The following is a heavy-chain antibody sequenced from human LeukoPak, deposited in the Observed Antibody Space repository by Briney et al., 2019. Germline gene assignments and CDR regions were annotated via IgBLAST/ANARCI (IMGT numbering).Heavy chain of an antibody. V-gene: IGHV3-48*02. Sequence: PGVSLRLSCAASGFTFSSYSMNWVRQAPGKGLEWVSYISSSSSTIYYADSVKGRFTISRDNAKNSLYLQMNSLRDEDTAVYYCARPRTYDSSGYYYAGAFDIWGQGTMVTVSS. CDR1: GFTFSSYS. J-gene: IGHJ3*02. D-gene: IGHD3-22*01. CDR2: ISSSSSTI. CDR3: ARPRTYDSSGYYYAGAFDI.